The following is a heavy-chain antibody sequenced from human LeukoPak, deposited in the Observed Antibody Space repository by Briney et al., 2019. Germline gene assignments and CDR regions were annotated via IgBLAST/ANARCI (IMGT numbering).Heavy chain of an antibody. CDR1: GGSISSYY. D-gene: IGHD1-1*01. CDR2: VYYSGNT. Sequence: SETLSLICTVSGGSISSYYWSWIRQPAGKGLEWIGSVYYSGNTFHNPSLKSRVTTSVDTSKNQVSLRVNFVTAADTAVYYCARHLSGTTTAHYFDYWGQGILVTVSS. J-gene: IGHJ4*02. V-gene: IGHV4-59*05. CDR3: ARHLSGTTTAHYFDY.